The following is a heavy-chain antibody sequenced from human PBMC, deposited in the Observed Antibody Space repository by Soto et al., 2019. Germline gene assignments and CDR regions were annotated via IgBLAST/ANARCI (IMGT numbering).Heavy chain of an antibody. V-gene: IGHV3-15*07. CDR2: IKSKTGGGTT. J-gene: IGHJ4*02. Sequence: GGSLRLSCAASGFTFSNAWMNWVRQAPGKGLEWVGRIKSKTGGGTTDYAAPVKGRFTISRDDSKNTLYLQMNSLKTEDTAVYYCTTDTPYYYDSSGYYSLWGQGTLVTVSS. D-gene: IGHD3-22*01. CDR3: TTDTPYYYDSSGYYSL. CDR1: GFTFSNAW.